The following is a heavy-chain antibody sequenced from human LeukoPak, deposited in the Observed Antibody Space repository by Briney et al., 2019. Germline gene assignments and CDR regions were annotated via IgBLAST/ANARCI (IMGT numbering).Heavy chain of an antibody. CDR2: IYYSGST. CDR1: GGSISSYY. V-gene: IGHV4-59*08. Sequence: PSETLSLTCTVSGGSISSYYWSWIRQPPGRGLEWIGYIYYSGSTNYHPSLKSRVTISVDTSKNQFSLKLSSVTAADTAVYYCARLNVVTQYYFDYWGQGTLVTVSS. D-gene: IGHD4-23*01. J-gene: IGHJ4*02. CDR3: ARLNVVTQYYFDY.